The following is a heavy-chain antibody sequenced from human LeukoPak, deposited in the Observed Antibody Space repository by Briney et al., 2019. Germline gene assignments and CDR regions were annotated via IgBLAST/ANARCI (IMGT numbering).Heavy chain of an antibody. CDR2: IYTSGST. CDR3: ARGTEFYYYYMDV. Sequence: SETLSLACSVSGGSIRSGSYYWTWIRQPAGKGLEWIGRIYTSGSTNYNPSLKSRVTISVDTSKNQFSLKLSSVTAADTAVYYCARGTEFYYYYMDVWGKGTTVTVSS. J-gene: IGHJ6*03. D-gene: IGHD3-10*01. V-gene: IGHV4-61*02. CDR1: GGSIRSGSYY.